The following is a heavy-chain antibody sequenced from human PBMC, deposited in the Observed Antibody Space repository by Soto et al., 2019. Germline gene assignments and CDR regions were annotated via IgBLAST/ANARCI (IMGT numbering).Heavy chain of an antibody. CDR3: AKVWRGITAAGEYFQH. Sequence: PGGSLRLSCAASGFTFSSYAMSWVRQAPGKGLEWVSGISGSGGSTYYADSVKGRFTISRDNSKNTLFLQMNSLRAEDTALYYCAKVWRGITAAGEYFQHWGQGTLVTVSS. J-gene: IGHJ1*01. CDR1: GFTFSSYA. V-gene: IGHV3-23*01. CDR2: ISGSGGST. D-gene: IGHD6-13*01.